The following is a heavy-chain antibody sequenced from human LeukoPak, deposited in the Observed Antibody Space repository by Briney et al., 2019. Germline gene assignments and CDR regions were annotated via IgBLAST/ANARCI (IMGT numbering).Heavy chain of an antibody. CDR3: ARASYCGDGSCYSDY. Sequence: ASVKVSCKASGYTFSSYSIRWVRQAPGQGLEWMGWISAYNGNTIYAQKVKGRVTMTTDTSTSTAYMELRSLKSDDTAVYYCARASYCGDGSCYSDYWGQGTLVTVSS. V-gene: IGHV1-18*01. J-gene: IGHJ4*02. CDR2: ISAYNGNT. CDR1: GYTFSSYS. D-gene: IGHD2-15*01.